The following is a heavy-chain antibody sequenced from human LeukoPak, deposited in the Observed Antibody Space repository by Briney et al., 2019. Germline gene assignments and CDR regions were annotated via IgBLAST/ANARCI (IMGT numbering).Heavy chain of an antibody. J-gene: IGHJ4*02. CDR2: IYYSGST. CDR3: ARGPYSIDWYAFDY. D-gene: IGHD6-19*01. Sequence: PSETLSLTCTVSGGSISSYYWSWIRQPPGKGLEWIGYIYYSGSTNYNPSLKSRVTISVDTSKNQFSLKLSSVTAADTAVYYCARGPYSIDWYAFDYWGQGTLVTVSS. CDR1: GGSISSYY. V-gene: IGHV4-59*01.